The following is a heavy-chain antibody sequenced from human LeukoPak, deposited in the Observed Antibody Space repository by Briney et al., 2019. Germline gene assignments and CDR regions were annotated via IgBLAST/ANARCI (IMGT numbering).Heavy chain of an antibody. CDR2: IYYSGST. J-gene: IGHJ4*02. Sequence: PSETLSLTCTVSGGSISSSSYYWGWIRQPPGKGLEWIGSIYYSGSTYYNPSLKSRVTISVDTSKNQFSLKLSSVTAADTAVYYCARDLTYSSSHLDYWGQGTPVTVSS. D-gene: IGHD6-13*01. CDR1: GGSISSSSYY. CDR3: ARDLTYSSSHLDY. V-gene: IGHV4-39*07.